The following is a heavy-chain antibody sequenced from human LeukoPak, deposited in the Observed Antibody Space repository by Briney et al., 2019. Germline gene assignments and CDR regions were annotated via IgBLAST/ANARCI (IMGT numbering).Heavy chain of an antibody. CDR3: ARAPGYGAAYYFDY. J-gene: IGHJ4*02. CDR1: GFTFSSYG. D-gene: IGHD1-1*01. CDR2: VSYDGSYK. V-gene: IGHV3-30*19. Sequence: PGGSLRLSCAASGFTFSSYGMHWVRQAPGKGLEWVAVVSYDGSYKYYADSVKGRFTISRGNSKNTLYLQMNSLRAEDTAVYYCARAPGYGAAYYFDYWGQGTLVTVSS.